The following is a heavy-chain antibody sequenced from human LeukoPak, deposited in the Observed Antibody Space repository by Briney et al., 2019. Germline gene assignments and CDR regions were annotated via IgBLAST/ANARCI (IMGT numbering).Heavy chain of an antibody. Sequence: PSETLSLTCTVSGGSISSSSYYWGWIRQPPGKGLEWIGSIYYSGSTYYNPSLKSRVTISVDTSKNQFSLKLSSVTAADTAVYYCARQTDSITIFGVATPNWFDPWGQGTLVTVSS. CDR1: GGSISSSSYY. CDR3: ARQTDSITIFGVATPNWFDP. V-gene: IGHV4-39*01. J-gene: IGHJ5*02. D-gene: IGHD3-3*01. CDR2: IYYSGST.